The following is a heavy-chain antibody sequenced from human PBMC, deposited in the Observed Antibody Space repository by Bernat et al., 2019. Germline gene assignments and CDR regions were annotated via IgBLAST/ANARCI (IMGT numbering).Heavy chain of an antibody. J-gene: IGHJ4*02. Sequence: EVQLVESGGGLVQPGGSLRLSCAASGFTFSRYRMNCVRQAPGKGLEWVSYISSSSSTIYSADSVNGRFTSSRDKAKNSLYLQMNSLRDEDTAVYYCARGLRGVMQFDYWGQGTLVTVSS. CDR3: ARGLRGVMQFDY. D-gene: IGHD3-16*01. CDR1: GFTFSRYR. CDR2: ISSSSSTI. V-gene: IGHV3-48*02.